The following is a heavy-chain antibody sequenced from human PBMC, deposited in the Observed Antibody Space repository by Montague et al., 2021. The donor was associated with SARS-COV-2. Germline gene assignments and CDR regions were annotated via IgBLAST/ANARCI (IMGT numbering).Heavy chain of an antibody. V-gene: IGHV3-30*04. D-gene: IGHD3-3*02. J-gene: IGHJ6*02. CDR3: AGELGFYGMDV. CDR1: GFTFSSYA. CDR2: ISYDGSNK. Sequence: SRRLSWAASGFTFSSYAMHWVRQAPGKGLEWVAVISYDGSNKYYADSVKGRFTISRDNSKNTLYLQMNSLRAEDTAVYYCAGELGFYGMDVWGQGTTVTVSS.